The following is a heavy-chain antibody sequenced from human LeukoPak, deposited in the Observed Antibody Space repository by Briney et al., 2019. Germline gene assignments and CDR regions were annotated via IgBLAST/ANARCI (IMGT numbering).Heavy chain of an antibody. J-gene: IGHJ4*02. CDR1: GFSFSSYW. CDR3: VRISTAAAGSDY. Sequence: GGSLRLSCAASGFSFSSYWMTWVRQAPGKGLEWVANIKQDGSEQYYVDSVKGRFAISRDNAKNSLYLQMNSLRVEDTAVYYCVRISTAAAGSDYWGQGTLVTVSS. CDR2: IKQDGSEQ. D-gene: IGHD6-13*01. V-gene: IGHV3-7*01.